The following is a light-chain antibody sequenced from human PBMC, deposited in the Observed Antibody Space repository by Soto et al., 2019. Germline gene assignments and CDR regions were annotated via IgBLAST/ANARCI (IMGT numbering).Light chain of an antibody. V-gene: IGLV2-14*01. J-gene: IGLJ1*01. CDR2: DVS. CDR3: SSYSNSTTLYV. CDR1: SRDVGGYNY. Sequence: QSVLPQPASVSGSPGQSITIFCTGTSRDVGGYNYVSWYQQRPGTAPKLMIYDVSNRPSGVSDRFSGSKSGNTASLTISGLQAEDEADYYCSSYSNSTTLYVFGTGTKVTVL.